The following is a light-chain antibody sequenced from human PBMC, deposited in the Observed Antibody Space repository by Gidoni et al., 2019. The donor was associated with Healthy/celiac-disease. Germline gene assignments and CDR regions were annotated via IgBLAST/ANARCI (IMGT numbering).Light chain of an antibody. CDR1: QSISSY. CDR3: QQGYSTPRT. CDR2: AAS. V-gene: IGKV1-39*01. Sequence: DIQMTQSPSSLSVSVGDRVTITCRASQSISSYLNRYQQKPGKAPKLLIYAASSLQSEVPSRFSGSGSGTDFTLTISSVQPEDFATYYCQQGYSTPRTFGGGTKVEIK. J-gene: IGKJ4*01.